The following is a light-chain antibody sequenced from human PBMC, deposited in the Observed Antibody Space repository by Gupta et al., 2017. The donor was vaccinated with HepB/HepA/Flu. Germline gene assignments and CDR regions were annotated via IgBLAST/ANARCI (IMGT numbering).Light chain of an antibody. J-gene: IGKJ1*01. CDR1: QSIYGW. CDR2: RVS. Sequence: DIQMTHSPSTLSASVGDRVTITCRSSQSIYGWLAWYQQKPGKAPKLLLQRVSTLESGVPSRFSGSKTGTEFTLSMSCRQPEDFATYYCQQESTSSRTFGQGTKVEIK. CDR3: QQESTSSRT. V-gene: IGKV1-5*03.